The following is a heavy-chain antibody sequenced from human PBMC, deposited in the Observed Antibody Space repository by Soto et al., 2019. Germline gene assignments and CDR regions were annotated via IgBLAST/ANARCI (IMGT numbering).Heavy chain of an antibody. CDR3: ARDLRNYYDSSGYYYLTGNWFDP. J-gene: IGHJ5*02. D-gene: IGHD3-22*01. CDR1: GGSMSSYY. CDR2: IYYSGST. V-gene: IGHV4-59*01. Sequence: PSETLSLTCTVSGGSMSSYYWSWIRQPPGKGLEWIGYIYYSGSTNYNPSLKSRVTRSVDTSKNQFSLKLSSVTAADTAVYYCARDLRNYYDSSGYYYLTGNWFDPWGQGTQVTSPQ.